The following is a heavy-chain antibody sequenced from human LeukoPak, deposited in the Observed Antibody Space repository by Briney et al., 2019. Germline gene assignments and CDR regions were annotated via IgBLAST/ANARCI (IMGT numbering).Heavy chain of an antibody. D-gene: IGHD5-18*01. CDR2: INPNSGGT. Sequence: ASVKVSCKASGYTFTGYYMHWVRQAPGQGLEWMGWINPNSGGTNYARKFQGRVTMTRDTSISTAYMELSRLRSDDTAVYYCARGPNTAMVDYWGQGTLVTVSS. CDR3: ARGPNTAMVDY. J-gene: IGHJ4*02. V-gene: IGHV1-2*02. CDR1: GYTFTGYY.